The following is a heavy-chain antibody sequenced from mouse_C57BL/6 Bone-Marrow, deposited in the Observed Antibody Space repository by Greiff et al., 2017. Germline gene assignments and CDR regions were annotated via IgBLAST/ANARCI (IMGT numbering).Heavy chain of an antibody. CDR2: IYPGSGST. Sequence: LQQPGAELVKPGASVKMSCKASGYTFTSYWITWVKQRPGQGLEWIGDIYPGSGSTNYNEKFKSKATLTVDTSSSTAYMQLSSLTSEDSAVYYCARGAYSNSLFDCWGQGTTLTVSS. D-gene: IGHD2-5*01. V-gene: IGHV1-55*01. CDR3: ARGAYSNSLFDC. J-gene: IGHJ2*01. CDR1: GYTFTSYW.